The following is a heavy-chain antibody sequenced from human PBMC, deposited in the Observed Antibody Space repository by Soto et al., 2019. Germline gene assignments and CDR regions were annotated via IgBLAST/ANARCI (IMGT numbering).Heavy chain of an antibody. CDR1: GDTFTNFG. V-gene: IGHV1-18*01. CDR2: IATYNSNT. D-gene: IGHD3-10*01. CDR3: ARVLRGVVNWFDP. Sequence: HLVQSGPEVKQPGASVTVSCKTSGDTFTNFGLSCARQAPGQGLEWMGWIATYNSNTNYAQKFQGRLTLTTDTSTSTAYMDLKSLGYDDTAVYYCARVLRGVVNWFDPWGQGTLVTVSS. J-gene: IGHJ5*02.